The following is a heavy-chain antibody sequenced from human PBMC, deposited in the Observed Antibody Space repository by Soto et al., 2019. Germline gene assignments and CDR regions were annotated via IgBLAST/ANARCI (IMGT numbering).Heavy chain of an antibody. J-gene: IGHJ5*02. Sequence: LSLTCAISGDSVSSNSDAWNWIRQSPSRGLEWLGRTYYRAKWYNEYAVSVKSRITINPDTSKNQFSLQLNSVSPEDTAVYYCARTPASGTLDPWGQGTLVTASS. CDR1: GDSVSSNSDA. D-gene: IGHD6-13*01. CDR2: TYYRAKWYN. CDR3: ARTPASGTLDP. V-gene: IGHV6-1*01.